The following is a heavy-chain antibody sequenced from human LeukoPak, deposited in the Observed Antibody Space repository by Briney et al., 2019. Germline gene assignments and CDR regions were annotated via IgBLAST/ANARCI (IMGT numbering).Heavy chain of an antibody. Sequence: GSLRLSCAASGFPFSQYGMHWVRQAPGKGLEWVAFIRYDGRNKYYADSVKGRFTISRDNSKNTLCLQMNSLRAEDTAVYYCARHLSGVTGYTYGRGIDYWGQGTLVTVSS. V-gene: IGHV3-30*02. CDR1: GFPFSQYG. CDR3: ARHLSGVTGYTYGRGIDY. CDR2: IRYDGRNK. J-gene: IGHJ4*02. D-gene: IGHD5-18*01.